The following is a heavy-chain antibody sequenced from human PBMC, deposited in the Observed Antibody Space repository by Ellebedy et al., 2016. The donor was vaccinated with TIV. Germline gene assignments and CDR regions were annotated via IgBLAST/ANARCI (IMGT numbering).Heavy chain of an antibody. J-gene: IGHJ4*02. Sequence: ASVKVSXXASGYTFTSYDINWVRQATGQGLEWMGWMNPNSGNTGYAQKFQGRVTMTRNTSISTAYMELSSLRSEDTAVYYCARSSRPYYDFWSGYFFDYWGQGTLVTVSS. CDR2: MNPNSGNT. D-gene: IGHD3-3*01. V-gene: IGHV1-8*01. CDR1: GYTFTSYD. CDR3: ARSSRPYYDFWSGYFFDY.